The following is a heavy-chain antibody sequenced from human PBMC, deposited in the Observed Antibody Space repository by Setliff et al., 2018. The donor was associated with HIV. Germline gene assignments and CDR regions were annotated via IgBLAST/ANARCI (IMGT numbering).Heavy chain of an antibody. CDR1: GFTFSTYA. D-gene: IGHD3-22*01. Sequence: GSLRLSCAASGFTFSTYAMSWIRQPPGKRLEWIGYTYYSGSTNYNPSLKSRVTISVDTSRNQFSLKLSSVTAADTAVYYCARSYYYDSSGYSSRYWFDPWGQGTLVTVSS. J-gene: IGHJ5*02. V-gene: IGHV4-59*08. CDR2: TYYSGST. CDR3: ARSYYYDSSGYSSRYWFDP.